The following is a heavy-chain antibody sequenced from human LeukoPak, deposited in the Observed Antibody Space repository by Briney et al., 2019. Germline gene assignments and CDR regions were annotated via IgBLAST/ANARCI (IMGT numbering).Heavy chain of an antibody. J-gene: IGHJ4*02. CDR2: TRFDGSIK. Sequence: GGSLRLSCAVSGFIFSDYGFHWARQAPGKGLEWVAVTRFDGSIKQYADSVKDRFTISRDDSKNTLYLQMNFLKSEDTAVYYCARWGGTRQYYFDYWGQGTLVTVSS. CDR1: GFIFSDYG. D-gene: IGHD1-1*01. V-gene: IGHV3-33*01. CDR3: ARWGGTRQYYFDY.